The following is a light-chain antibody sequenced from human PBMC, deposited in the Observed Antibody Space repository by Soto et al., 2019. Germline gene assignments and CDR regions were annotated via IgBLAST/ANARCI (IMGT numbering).Light chain of an antibody. CDR3: SSYTSSSTLV. Sequence: QSVLTQPASVSGSPGQSITISCTGTSSDVGTYNYVSWYQLHPGKAPKLMIYEVSNRPSGVSNRFSGSKSGNTASLTISGLQAEDEADYYCSSYTSSSTLVFGTGTKLTVL. J-gene: IGLJ1*01. CDR1: SSDVGTYNY. CDR2: EVS. V-gene: IGLV2-14*01.